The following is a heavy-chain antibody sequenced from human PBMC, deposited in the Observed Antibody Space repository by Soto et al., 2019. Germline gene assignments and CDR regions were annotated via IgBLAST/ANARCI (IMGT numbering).Heavy chain of an antibody. CDR3: ARAWVWAYGMDV. V-gene: IGHV4-59*01. D-gene: IGHD3-16*01. Sequence: SETLSLTCTVSGGSISSYYWSWIRQPPGKGLEWIGYIYYSGSTNYNPSLKSRVTISVDTSKNQFSLKLSSVTAADTAVYYCARAWVWAYGMDVWGQGTTVTVSS. J-gene: IGHJ6*02. CDR1: GGSISSYY. CDR2: IYYSGST.